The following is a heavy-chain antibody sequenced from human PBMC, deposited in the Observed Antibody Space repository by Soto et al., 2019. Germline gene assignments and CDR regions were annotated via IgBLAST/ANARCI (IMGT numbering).Heavy chain of an antibody. V-gene: IGHV1-8*01. CDR1: GYTFTSYA. Sequence: ASVKVSCKASGYTFTSYAINWVRQATGQGLELMGWMNPNSGNTGYAQKFQGKVTMTRNTSISTAYMELSSLRSEDTAVYYCARGPDYYDSTGGYYYYGMDVWGQGTTVTVSS. D-gene: IGHD3-22*01. J-gene: IGHJ6*02. CDR3: ARGPDYYDSTGGYYYYGMDV. CDR2: MNPNSGNT.